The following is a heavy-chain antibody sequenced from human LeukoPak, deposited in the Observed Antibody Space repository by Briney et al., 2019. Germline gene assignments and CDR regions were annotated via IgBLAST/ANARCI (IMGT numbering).Heavy chain of an antibody. CDR1: GGTFSSYA. CDR2: IIPIFGTA. D-gene: IGHD4-23*01. J-gene: IGHJ4*02. Sequence: ASVKVSCKASGGTFSSYAISWVRQAPGQGLEWMGGIIPIFGTANYAQKFQGRVTITADKSTSTAYMELSSLRSEDTAVYYCARVDYGGGVDYWGQGTPVTVSS. V-gene: IGHV1-69*06. CDR3: ARVDYGGGVDY.